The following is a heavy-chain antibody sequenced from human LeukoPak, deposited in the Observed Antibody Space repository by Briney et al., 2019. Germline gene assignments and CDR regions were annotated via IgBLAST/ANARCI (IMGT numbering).Heavy chain of an antibody. CDR3: ARGPRNDP. V-gene: IGHV1-8*01. D-gene: IGHD1-14*01. CDR2: VHPNSGNT. Sequence: ASVKDSCKTSGYPFTTWEINWVRQAAGQGLEWMGWVHPNSGNTAYAQKFQGRVTMTRDTSISTAYMEVSGLRSDDTAVYFCARGPRNDPWGQGTLVTDSS. J-gene: IGHJ5*02. CDR1: GYPFTTWE.